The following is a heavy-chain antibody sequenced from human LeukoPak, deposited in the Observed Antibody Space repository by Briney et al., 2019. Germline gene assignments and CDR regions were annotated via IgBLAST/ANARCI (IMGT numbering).Heavy chain of an antibody. D-gene: IGHD4-17*01. CDR2: IIQDGSQK. CDR3: ARDKSYGDSEDY. V-gene: IGHV3-7*05. CDR1: GFTFSSYA. Sequence: GGSLRLSCAASGFTFSSYAMSWVRQAPGKGLEWVANIIQDGSQKYYVDSVKGRFTISRDNAKNSLYLQMNSLRAEDTAVYYCARDKSYGDSEDYWGQGTLVTVSS. J-gene: IGHJ4*02.